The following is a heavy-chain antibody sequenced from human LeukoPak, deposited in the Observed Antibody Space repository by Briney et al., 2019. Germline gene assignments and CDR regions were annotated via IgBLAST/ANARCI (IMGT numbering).Heavy chain of an antibody. Sequence: SHYWMSWVRQPPGKGLEWIGSISYSGSSYYNPSLKSRVTISVDTSKNQFSLKLRSVTAADTAVYYCARLPARLSWFDPWGQGTLVTVSS. D-gene: IGHD2-2*01. CDR1: SHY. J-gene: IGHJ5*02. CDR3: ARLPARLSWFDP. V-gene: IGHV4-39*01. CDR2: ISYSGSS.